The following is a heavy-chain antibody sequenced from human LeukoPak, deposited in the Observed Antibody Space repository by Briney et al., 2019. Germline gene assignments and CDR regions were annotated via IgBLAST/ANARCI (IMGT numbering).Heavy chain of an antibody. CDR3: ARGLGYCSGGSCPRRAFDI. CDR2: ISSSGSTI. J-gene: IGHJ3*02. D-gene: IGHD2-15*01. CDR1: GFTFSYYY. V-gene: IGHV3-11*01. Sequence: GGSLRLSCAASGFTFSYYYMCWIRQAPGKGLEWVSFISSSGSTIYYADSMKGRFTISRYNAKNSVYLQMNSLRAEDTAVYYCARGLGYCSGGSCPRRAFDIWGQGTVVTVSS.